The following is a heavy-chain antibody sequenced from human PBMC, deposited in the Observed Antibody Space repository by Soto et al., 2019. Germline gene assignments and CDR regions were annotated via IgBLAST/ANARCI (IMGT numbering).Heavy chain of an antibody. CDR2: INPNSGGT. V-gene: IGHV1-2*04. Sequence: ASVKVSCQASGYTLTGYYMHWVRQAPGQGLEWMGWINPNSGGTNYAQKFQGWVTMTRDTSISTAYMELSRLRSDDTAVYYCATFFWGIEGDAFDIWGQGTMVTVSS. CDR3: ATFFWGIEGDAFDI. J-gene: IGHJ3*02. CDR1: GYTLTGYY. D-gene: IGHD3-16*01.